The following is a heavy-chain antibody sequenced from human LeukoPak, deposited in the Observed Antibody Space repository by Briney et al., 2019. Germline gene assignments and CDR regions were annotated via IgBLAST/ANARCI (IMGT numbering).Heavy chain of an antibody. V-gene: IGHV3-23*01. J-gene: IGHJ4*02. D-gene: IGHD3-3*01. CDR2: ISGSGGST. CDR1: GFTFSSYA. CDR3: ARIPRTNYDFWSGYPDDYYFDY. Sequence: GGSLRLSCAASGFTFSSYAMSWVRQAPGKGLEWVSAISGSGGSTYYADSVKGRFTISRDNSKNTLYLQMNSLRAEDTAVYYCARIPRTNYDFWSGYPDDYYFDYWGQGTLVTVSS.